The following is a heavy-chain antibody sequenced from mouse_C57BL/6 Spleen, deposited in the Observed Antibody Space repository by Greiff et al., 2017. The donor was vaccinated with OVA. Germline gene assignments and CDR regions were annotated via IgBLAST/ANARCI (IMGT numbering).Heavy chain of an antibody. CDR3: ASPVITTVVAKGAMDY. J-gene: IGHJ4*01. CDR2: IYPGDGDT. V-gene: IGHV1-80*01. Sequence: QVQLQQSGAELVKPGASVKISCKASGYAFSSYWMNWVKQRPGKGLEWIGQIYPGDGDTNYNGKFKGKATLTADKSSSTAYMQLSSLTSEDSAVYFCASPVITTVVAKGAMDYWGQGTSVTVSS. CDR1: GYAFSSYW. D-gene: IGHD1-1*01.